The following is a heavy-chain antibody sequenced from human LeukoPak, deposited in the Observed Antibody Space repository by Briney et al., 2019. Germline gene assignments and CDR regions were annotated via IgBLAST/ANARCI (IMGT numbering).Heavy chain of an antibody. CDR2: ISSSTTYS. J-gene: IGHJ4*02. V-gene: IGHV3-11*06. CDR1: GFTFSDHY. Sequence: GGSLRLSCAASGFTFSDHYMSWIRQAPGKGLELVSCISSSTTYSNYAVSVEGRFTISRDNAKNSLSLQMNNLRAKDTAVYYCARAPSYDFWRGFQDFDYWGQGTLVTVSS. CDR3: ARAPSYDFWRGFQDFDY. D-gene: IGHD3-3*01.